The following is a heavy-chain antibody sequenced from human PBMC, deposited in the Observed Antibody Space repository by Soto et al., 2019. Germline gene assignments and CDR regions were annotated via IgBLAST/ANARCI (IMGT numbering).Heavy chain of an antibody. J-gene: IGHJ4*02. CDR1: GFSVTRYS. CDR3: ARESEDLTSSFDY. CDR2: ISSTTNYI. Sequence: GSLGLACADSGFSVTRYSMNWVRQAPGKGLEWVSSISSTTNYIYYGDSMQGRFTISRDNAKNSLYLETNSLRAEDTAVYYCARESEDLTSSFDYWGQGTLVTVSS. V-gene: IGHV3-21*06.